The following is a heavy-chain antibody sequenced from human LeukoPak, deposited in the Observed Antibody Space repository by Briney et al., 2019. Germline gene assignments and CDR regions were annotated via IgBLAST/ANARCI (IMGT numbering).Heavy chain of an antibody. D-gene: IGHD3-10*01. J-gene: IGHJ3*02. Sequence: SETLSLTCTVSGGSISSYYWSWIRQPPGKGLEWIGYIYYSGSTNYNPSLKSRVTISVDTSKNQFSLKLSSVTAADTAVYYCARVRPPRGRAFDIWGQGTMVTVSS. V-gene: IGHV4-59*01. CDR1: GGSISSYY. CDR3: ARVRPPRGRAFDI. CDR2: IYYSGST.